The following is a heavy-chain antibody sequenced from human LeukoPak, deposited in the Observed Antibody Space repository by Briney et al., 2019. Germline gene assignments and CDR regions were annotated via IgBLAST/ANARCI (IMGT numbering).Heavy chain of an antibody. D-gene: IGHD1-26*01. Sequence: GGSLRLSCAASGFTFSTYAMSWVRQAPGKGLEWVSGLSDSGSTYYADSVKGRFTISRDNSKNTLYLQMNSLSPEDTAMYYCGRGGLSGSDLSSPFDYWGQGTLVTVSS. J-gene: IGHJ4*02. CDR3: GRGGLSGSDLSSPFDY. CDR2: LSDSGST. V-gene: IGHV3-23*01. CDR1: GFTFSTYA.